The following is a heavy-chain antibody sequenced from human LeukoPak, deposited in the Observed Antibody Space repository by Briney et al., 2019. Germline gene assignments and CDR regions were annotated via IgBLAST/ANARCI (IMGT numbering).Heavy chain of an antibody. V-gene: IGHV3-30-3*01. J-gene: IGHJ5*02. CDR2: ISYDGSNK. CDR1: GFTFSSYA. Sequence: GRSLRLSCAASGFTFSSYAMHWVRQAPAKGLEWVVVISYDGSNKYYADSVKGRFTISRDNSKNTLYLQMNSLRAEDTAVYYCARDLCTVTTCDNWSDPWGQGTLVTVSS. CDR3: ARDLCTVTTCDNWSDP. D-gene: IGHD4-17*01.